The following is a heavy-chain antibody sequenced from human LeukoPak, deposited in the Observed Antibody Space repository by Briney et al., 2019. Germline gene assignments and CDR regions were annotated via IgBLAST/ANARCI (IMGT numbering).Heavy chain of an antibody. CDR3: ARDLGQYYDTSDNWLDP. CDR2: INSDGINT. CDR1: GFTFSSYC. D-gene: IGHD3-22*01. Sequence: GSLRLSCAASGFTFSSYCMTWVRQAPGKGLVWVSRINSDGINTSYADSVKGRFTISRDNAKNTLNLQMNSLRAEDTAVYYCARDLGQYYDTSDNWLDPWGQGTLVTVSS. V-gene: IGHV3-74*01. J-gene: IGHJ5*02.